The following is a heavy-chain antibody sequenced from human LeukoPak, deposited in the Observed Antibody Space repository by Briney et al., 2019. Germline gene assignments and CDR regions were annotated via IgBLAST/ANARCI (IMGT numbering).Heavy chain of an antibody. D-gene: IGHD1-26*01. CDR3: AKDGGSGLFDY. CDR2: INSDGSST. Sequence: GGSLRLSCAASGFTFSSYWMHWVRQAPGKGLVWVSRINSDGSSTSYADSVKGRFTISRDNAKNTLYLQINSLRAEDTAVYYCAKDGGSGLFDYWGQGTLVTVSS. CDR1: GFTFSSYW. V-gene: IGHV3-74*01. J-gene: IGHJ4*02.